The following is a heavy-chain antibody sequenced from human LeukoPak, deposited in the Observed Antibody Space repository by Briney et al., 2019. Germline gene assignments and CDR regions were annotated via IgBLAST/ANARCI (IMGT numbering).Heavy chain of an antibody. D-gene: IGHD3-22*01. V-gene: IGHV4-61*02. CDR3: ARGADYYDSSGYKWFDP. J-gene: IGHJ5*02. CDR2: IYTSGST. Sequence: SQTLSLTCTVSGGSISSGSYYWSWIRQPAGKGLEWIGRIYTSGSTNYNPSLKSRVTISVDKSKNQFSLKLNSVTAADTAIYYCARGADYYDSSGYKWFDPWGQGTLVTVSS. CDR1: GGSISSGSYY.